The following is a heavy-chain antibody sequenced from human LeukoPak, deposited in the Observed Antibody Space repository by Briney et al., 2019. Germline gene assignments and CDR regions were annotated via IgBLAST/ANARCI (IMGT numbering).Heavy chain of an antibody. CDR2: ISAYNGNT. CDR1: GYTFTSYG. CDR3: ARDRRYYYGSGNIDY. D-gene: IGHD3-10*01. J-gene: IGHJ4*02. Sequence: EASVKVSCKASGYTFTSYGISWVRQAPGQGLEWMGWISAYNGNTNYAQKLQGRVTMTTDTSTSTAYMELRGLRSDDTAVYYCARDRRYYYGSGNIDYWGQGTLVTVSS. V-gene: IGHV1-18*01.